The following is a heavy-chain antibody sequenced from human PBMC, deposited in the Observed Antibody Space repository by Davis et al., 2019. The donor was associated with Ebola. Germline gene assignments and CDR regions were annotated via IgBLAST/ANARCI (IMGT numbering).Heavy chain of an antibody. D-gene: IGHD2-15*01. CDR1: GGSISSAGYS. CDR3: ARAGAWSYGPSYGMDV. J-gene: IGHJ6*04. V-gene: IGHV4-31*03. Sequence: MPSETLSLTCTVSGGSISSAGYSWTWIRQHPGKGLEWIGYTFYSGNTYYNPSLKSRVTISVDTSKNQFSLKLTSVTAADTAMYYCARAGAWSYGPSYGMDVWGTGTTVIVSS. CDR2: TFYSGNT.